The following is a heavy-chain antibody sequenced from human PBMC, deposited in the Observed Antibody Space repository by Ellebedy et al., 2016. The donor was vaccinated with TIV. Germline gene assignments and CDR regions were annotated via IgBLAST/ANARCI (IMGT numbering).Heavy chain of an antibody. D-gene: IGHD2-2*01. CDR1: AYTFTSFG. J-gene: IGHJ4*02. CDR3: ARDFHCTSNNCHERPSLYYFDS. V-gene: IGHV1-18*01. Sequence: AASVKISCKASAYTFTSFGITWVRHAPGQGPEWMGWIGTYSGHTNYARKFQGRVTMTTDTFTSTAYMELRSLTSDDTAVYYCARDFHCTSNNCHERPSLYYFDSWGQGTLVTVSS. CDR2: IGTYSGHT.